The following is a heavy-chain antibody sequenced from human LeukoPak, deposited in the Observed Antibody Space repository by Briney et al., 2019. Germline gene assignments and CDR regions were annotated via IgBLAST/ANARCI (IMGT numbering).Heavy chain of an antibody. J-gene: IGHJ4*02. CDR3: ARDRHRALDY. V-gene: IGHV3-30-3*01. CDR2: ISYDGSNK. CDR1: GFTFSSYA. Sequence: GGSLRLSCAASGFTFSSYAMHWVRQAPGKGLEWVAVISYDGSNKYYADSVKGRFTISRDNSKNTLYLQMNSLRAEDTAVYYCARDRHRALDYWGQGTLVTVSS.